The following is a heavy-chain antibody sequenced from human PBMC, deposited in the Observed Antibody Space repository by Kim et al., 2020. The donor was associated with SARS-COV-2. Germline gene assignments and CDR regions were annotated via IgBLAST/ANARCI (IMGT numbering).Heavy chain of an antibody. D-gene: IGHD3-22*01. CDR3: TRLYYDSSGYFVH. Sequence: YAASVKGRFTISRDDSKNTAYLQMNSLKTEDTAVYYCTRLYYDSSGYFVHWGQGTLVTVSS. J-gene: IGHJ4*02. V-gene: IGHV3-73*01.